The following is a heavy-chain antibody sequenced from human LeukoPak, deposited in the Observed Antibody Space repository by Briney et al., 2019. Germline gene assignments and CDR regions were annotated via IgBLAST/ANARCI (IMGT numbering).Heavy chain of an antibody. CDR2: IYYSGST. Sequence: SETLSLTCTVSGGSISSYYWSWIRQPPGKGLEWIGYIYYSGSTNYNPSLKSRVTISVDTSKNQFSLKLSSVTAADTAVYYCARLSVGDVDYWGQGTLVTVSS. CDR3: ARLSVGDVDY. V-gene: IGHV4-59*08. D-gene: IGHD1-26*01. CDR1: GGSISSYY. J-gene: IGHJ4*02.